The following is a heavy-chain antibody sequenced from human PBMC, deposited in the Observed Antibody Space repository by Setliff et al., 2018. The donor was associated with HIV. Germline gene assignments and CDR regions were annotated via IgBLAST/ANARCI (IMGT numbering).Heavy chain of an antibody. V-gene: IGHV4-38-2*02. CDR3: AKPCYDYVWRPDRDAFDL. Sequence: SETLSLTCTVTGYSISSGYYWAWVRQPPGKGLEWIGHIYHAGNTYYNPSLKSRVTISVDTSKNQISLRLNSLTAADTAIYYCAKPCYDYVWRPDRDAFDLWGQGTMVTVSS. J-gene: IGHJ3*01. CDR1: GYSISSGYY. CDR2: IYHAGNT. D-gene: IGHD3-16*01.